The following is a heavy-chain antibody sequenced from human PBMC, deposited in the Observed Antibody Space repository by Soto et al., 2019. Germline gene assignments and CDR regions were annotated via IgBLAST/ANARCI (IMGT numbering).Heavy chain of an antibody. Sequence: EMKLVESGGGLVQPGRSLRLSCAASGFTFDDYAMHWVRQGPGKGLEWVSSISWSSEIIDYADYVKGRFIISSNSAKNSLYLHMNSLRPEGTALYDCANEIEWGGSHPNHAFDVWGQGTMVSVSS. CDR2: ISWSSEII. CDR1: GFTFDDYA. CDR3: ANEIEWGGSHPNHAFDV. D-gene: IGHD1-26*01. V-gene: IGHV3-9*01. J-gene: IGHJ3*01.